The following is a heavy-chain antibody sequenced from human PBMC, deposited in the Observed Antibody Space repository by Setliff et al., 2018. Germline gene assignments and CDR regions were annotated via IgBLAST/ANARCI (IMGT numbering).Heavy chain of an antibody. CDR1: AHIFKSYG. CDR3: AISTLSICSGGSCPNVFDV. Sequence: ASVKVSCKASAHIFKSYGISWVRQAPGQGLEWVGWISSYNDITNYAERFQGRTTMTTDTSTSAAYMELRGLRSDDTAIYYCAISTLSICSGGSCPNVFDVWGPGTLVTVSS. D-gene: IGHD2-15*01. J-gene: IGHJ3*01. CDR2: ISSYNDIT. V-gene: IGHV1-18*01.